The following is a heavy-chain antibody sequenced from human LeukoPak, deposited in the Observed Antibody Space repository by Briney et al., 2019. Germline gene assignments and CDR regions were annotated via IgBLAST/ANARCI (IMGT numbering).Heavy chain of an antibody. Sequence: SETLSLTCPVSGDSISNYYWSWIRQPPGKGLEWIGYIYYSGNNNYNYNPSLKSRVTISVDTSKNQFSLKLSSVTAADTAVYYCASVRRGFGESSKYYAYYYMGVWGKGTTVTISS. J-gene: IGHJ6*03. CDR2: IYYSGNNNY. CDR1: GDSISNYY. CDR3: ASVRRGFGESSKYYAYYYMGV. D-gene: IGHD3-10*01. V-gene: IGHV4-59*08.